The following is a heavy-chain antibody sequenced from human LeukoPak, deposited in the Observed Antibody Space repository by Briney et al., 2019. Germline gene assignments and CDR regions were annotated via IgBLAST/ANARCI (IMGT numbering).Heavy chain of an antibody. J-gene: IGHJ6*03. D-gene: IGHD3-10*01. Sequence: GGSLRLSCAASGFTFNNYGMHWVRQAPGKGLEWVAFIRYNGNNQYYADSVKGRCTISRDNSKNTLYLQMNSLKGDDTAVYYCAKDSAFYYIDVWGKGTTVIISS. CDR2: IRYNGNNQ. CDR3: AKDSAFYYIDV. CDR1: GFTFNNYG. V-gene: IGHV3-30*02.